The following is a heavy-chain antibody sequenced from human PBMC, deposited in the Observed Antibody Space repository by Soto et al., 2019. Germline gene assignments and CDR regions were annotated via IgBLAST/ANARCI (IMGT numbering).Heavy chain of an antibody. Sequence: SETLSLTCAVSGGSISSGGYSWSWIRQPPGKGLEGIGYIYHSGSIYYNPSLKSRVTISVDTSKNQFSLKLSSVTAADTAVYYCAGSGSSPYYYYYGMDAWGQGTTVTVS. V-gene: IGHV4-30-2*02. CDR2: IYHSGSI. CDR3: AGSGSSPYYYYYGMDA. D-gene: IGHD3-10*01. J-gene: IGHJ6*02. CDR1: GGSISSGGYS.